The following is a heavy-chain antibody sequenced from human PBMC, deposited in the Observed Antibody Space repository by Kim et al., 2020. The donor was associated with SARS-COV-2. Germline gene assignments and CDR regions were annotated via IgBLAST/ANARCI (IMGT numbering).Heavy chain of an antibody. V-gene: IGHV4-4*07. CDR3: ARDLVGGYPIDAFDI. Sequence: PSLKSRVTMSVDTSKNQFSLKLSSVTAADTAVYYCARDLVGGYPIDAFDIWGQGTMVTVSS. J-gene: IGHJ3*02. D-gene: IGHD2-15*01.